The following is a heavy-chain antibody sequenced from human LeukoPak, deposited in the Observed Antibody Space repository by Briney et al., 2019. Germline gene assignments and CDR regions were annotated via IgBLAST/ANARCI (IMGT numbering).Heavy chain of an antibody. CDR1: GFTFSRYA. Sequence: GGSLRLSCAASGFTFSRYAMSWVRQAPRKGLEWVSGISGSGDSTYYADSVKGRLTISRDNSKNTLYLQMNSLRAEDTAVYYCAKLDEFWSGYYPDYWGQGTLVTVSS. J-gene: IGHJ4*02. CDR3: AKLDEFWSGYYPDY. D-gene: IGHD3-3*01. CDR2: ISGSGDST. V-gene: IGHV3-23*01.